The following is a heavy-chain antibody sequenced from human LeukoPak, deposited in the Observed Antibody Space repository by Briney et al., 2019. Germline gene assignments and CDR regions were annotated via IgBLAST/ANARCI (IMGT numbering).Heavy chain of an antibody. CDR3: ARDHGYSGTYSWFDP. CDR2: IYYSGST. Sequence: PSQTLSLTCTVSGGFISRGDYYWSWIRQPPGKGLEWIGYIYYSGSTNYNPSLKSRVTLSVDTSKNQFSLKLTSVTAADTAVYYCARDHGYSGTYSWFDPWGQGTLVTVSS. J-gene: IGHJ5*02. V-gene: IGHV4-30-4*08. CDR1: GGFISRGDYY. D-gene: IGHD1-26*01.